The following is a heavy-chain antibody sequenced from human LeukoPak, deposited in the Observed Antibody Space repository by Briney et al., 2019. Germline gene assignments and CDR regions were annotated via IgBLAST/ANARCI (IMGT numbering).Heavy chain of an antibody. CDR2: ISAYNGNT. D-gene: IGHD6-13*01. J-gene: IGHJ4*02. Sequence: ASVKVSCKASGYTFTSYGISWVRQAPGQGLEWMGWISAYNGNTNYAQKLQGRVTMTTDTSTNTAYMELRSLRSDDTAVYYCARSPGSSWTYYFDYWGQGTLVTVSS. CDR1: GYTFTSYG. V-gene: IGHV1-18*01. CDR3: ARSPGSSWTYYFDY.